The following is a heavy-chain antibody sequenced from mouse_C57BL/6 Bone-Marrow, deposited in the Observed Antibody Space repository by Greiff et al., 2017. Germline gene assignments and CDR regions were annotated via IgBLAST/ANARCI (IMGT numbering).Heavy chain of an antibody. D-gene: IGHD2-3*01. V-gene: IGHV1-55*01. CDR3: ARDDGYYLYYAMDY. CDR1: GYTFTSYW. CDR2: IYPGSGST. Sequence: QVQLQQPGAELVKPGASVKMSCKASGYTFTSYWITWVKQRPGQGLEWIGDIYPGSGSTNYNEKFKSKATLTVDTSSCTAYMQLSSLTSGDAAVYYCARDDGYYLYYAMDYWGQGTSVTVSS. J-gene: IGHJ4*01.